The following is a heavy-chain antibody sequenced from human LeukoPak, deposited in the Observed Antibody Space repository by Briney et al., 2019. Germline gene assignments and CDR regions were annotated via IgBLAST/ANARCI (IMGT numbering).Heavy chain of an antibody. J-gene: IGHJ4*02. V-gene: IGHV4-34*01. CDR2: INHSGST. CDR3: AAGWLQMRA. CDR1: GGSFSGYY. D-gene: IGHD5-24*01. Sequence: SETLSLTCAVYGGSFSGYYWSWIRQPPGRGLEWIGEINHSGSTNYNPSLKGRVTISLDTSKNQFSLKLNSVTAADTAVYYCAAGWLQMRAWGQGTLVTVSS.